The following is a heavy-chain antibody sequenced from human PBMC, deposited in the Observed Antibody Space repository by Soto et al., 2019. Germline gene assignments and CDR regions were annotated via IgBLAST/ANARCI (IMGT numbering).Heavy chain of an antibody. Sequence: QVQLVDSGGGVVQPGRSLRLSCAASGFTFSSYAMHWVRQAPGKGLEWVAVISYDGSNKYYADSVKGRFTISRDNSKNTLYLQMNSLRAEDTAVYYCARDARAAADTYYYYGMDVWGQGTTVTVSS. CDR2: ISYDGSNK. D-gene: IGHD6-13*01. CDR1: GFTFSSYA. J-gene: IGHJ6*02. V-gene: IGHV3-30-3*01. CDR3: ARDARAAADTYYYYGMDV.